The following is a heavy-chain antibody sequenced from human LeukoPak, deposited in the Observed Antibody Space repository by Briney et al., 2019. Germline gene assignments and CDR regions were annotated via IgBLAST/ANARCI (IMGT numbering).Heavy chain of an antibody. CDR3: AKHAAYWYFDL. Sequence: GGSLRLSCAASGFTFSSYAMSWVRQAPGKGLEWVSTISNTGGSTYYADSVKGRFTISRDNSKNTLLLQMNSLRAKDTAVYNCAKHAAYWYFDLWGRGTLVTVSS. V-gene: IGHV3-23*01. D-gene: IGHD2-15*01. J-gene: IGHJ2*01. CDR2: ISNTGGST. CDR1: GFTFSSYA.